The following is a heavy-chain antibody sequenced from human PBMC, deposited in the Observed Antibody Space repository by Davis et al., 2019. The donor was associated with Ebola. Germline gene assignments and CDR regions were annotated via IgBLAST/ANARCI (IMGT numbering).Heavy chain of an antibody. V-gene: IGHV3-21*01. CDR3: AREGYGDIIGD. CDR1: GFTFSSYS. CDR2: ISGSSRYI. Sequence: GESLKISCAASGFTFSSYSMNWVRQAPGKGLEWVSSISGSSRYIYYADSVKGRFSISRDNAKNSLYLQMNSLRAEDTAVYYCAREGYGDIIGDWGQGTLVTVSS. J-gene: IGHJ4*02. D-gene: IGHD1-20*01.